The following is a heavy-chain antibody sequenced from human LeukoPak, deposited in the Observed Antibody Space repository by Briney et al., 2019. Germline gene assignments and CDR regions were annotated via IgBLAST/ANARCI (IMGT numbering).Heavy chain of an antibody. CDR2: ISSRSSYI. CDR3: ARDGDYLMALDY. CDR1: GFTFSDYS. Sequence: GGTLRLSCAASGFTFSDYSINWVRQTPGKGLEWVSSISSRSSYIYYADSVKGRFTISRDNAKNSLFLQMNSLRAEDTAIYYCARDGDYLMALDYWGQGTLVTVSS. J-gene: IGHJ4*02. D-gene: IGHD3-16*01. V-gene: IGHV3-21*01.